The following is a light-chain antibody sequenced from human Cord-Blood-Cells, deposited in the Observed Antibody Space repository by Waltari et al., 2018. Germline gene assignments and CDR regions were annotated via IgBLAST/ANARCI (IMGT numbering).Light chain of an antibody. CDR2: LGS. J-gene: IGKJ3*01. CDR1: QSLLHSNGYNY. CDR3: MQALQTGFT. Sequence: DIVMTQSPLSLPVTPGEPASISCRSSQSLLHSNGYNYLDWYLQKPGQSPQLLIYLGSNRASGVPDRFSGSGSGTEFTLKISRVEAEDVGVYYCMQALQTGFTFGPGTKVDIK. V-gene: IGKV2-28*01.